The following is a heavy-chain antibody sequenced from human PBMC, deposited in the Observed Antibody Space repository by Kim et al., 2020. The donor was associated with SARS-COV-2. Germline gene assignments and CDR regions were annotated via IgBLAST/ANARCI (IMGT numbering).Heavy chain of an antibody. D-gene: IGHD2-15*01. CDR1: GGSISSSSYY. J-gene: IGHJ5*02. CDR3: ARSKRGVQGEGRINVPAPYNWFDP. V-gene: IGHV4-39*07. CDR2: IYYSGST. Sequence: SETLSLTCTVSGGSISSSSYYWGWIRQPPGKGLEWIGSIYYSGSTYYNPSLKSRVTISVDTSKNQFSLKLSSVTAADTAVYYCARSKRGVQGEGRINVPAPYNWFDPWGQGTLVTVSS.